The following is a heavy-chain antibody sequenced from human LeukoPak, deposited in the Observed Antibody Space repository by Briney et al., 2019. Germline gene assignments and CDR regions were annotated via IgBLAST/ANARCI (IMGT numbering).Heavy chain of an antibody. CDR1: GYTFTSYD. J-gene: IGHJ4*02. D-gene: IGHD3-22*01. Sequence: GASVKVSCKASGYTFTSYDINWVRQATGQGLEWMGWMNPNSGNTGYAQKFQGRVTITRNTSISTAYMELSSLRSEDTAVYYCARAYYYDSSGYYLYWGQGTLVTVSS. CDR2: MNPNSGNT. CDR3: ARAYYYDSSGYYLY. V-gene: IGHV1-8*03.